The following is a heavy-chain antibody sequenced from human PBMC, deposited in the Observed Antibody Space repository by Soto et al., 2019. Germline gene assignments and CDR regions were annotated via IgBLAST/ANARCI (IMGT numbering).Heavy chain of an antibody. Sequence: QVQLQQWGAGLLKPSETLSLTCAVYGGSFSGYYWSWIRQPPGKGLEWIGEINHSGSTNYNPSLKSRFTISVDTSKNQFSLKLSSVTAADTAVYYCAKIFGYSSSWGPGWFDPWGQGTLVTVSS. CDR3: AKIFGYSSSWGPGWFDP. CDR2: INHSGST. J-gene: IGHJ5*02. V-gene: IGHV4-34*01. D-gene: IGHD6-13*01. CDR1: GGSFSGYY.